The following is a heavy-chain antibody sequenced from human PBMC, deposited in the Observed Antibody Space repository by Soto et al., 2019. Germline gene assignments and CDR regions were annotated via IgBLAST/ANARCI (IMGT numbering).Heavy chain of an antibody. CDR2: ISSSSSYI. J-gene: IGHJ6*02. CDR3: ARAIRFLECLSSGDHYYGLSV. CDR1: ACTLRSYS. D-gene: IGHD3-3*01. Sequence: ARGALRHPCAASACTLRSYSMNWVRQAPGKGLEWVSSISSSSSYIYYADSVKGRFTISRDNAKNSLYLQMNSLRAEDTAVYYCARAIRFLECLSSGDHYYGLSVRARRTT. V-gene: IGHV3-21*01.